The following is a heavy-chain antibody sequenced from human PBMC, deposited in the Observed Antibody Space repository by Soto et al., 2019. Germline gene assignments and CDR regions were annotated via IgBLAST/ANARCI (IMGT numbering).Heavy chain of an antibody. J-gene: IGHJ4*02. CDR3: ARDDRSGYYWAIDY. D-gene: IGHD3-22*01. CDR2: ISGSGGRP. V-gene: IGHV3-23*01. CDR1: GFTFTTYT. Sequence: PGGSLRLSCAASGFTFTTYTMSWVRQAPGKGLEWVSVISGSGGRPSYADSVQGRFIISRDNPKSTLYLQMNSLRAEDTAVYYCARDDRSGYYWAIDYWGRGTLVTVSS.